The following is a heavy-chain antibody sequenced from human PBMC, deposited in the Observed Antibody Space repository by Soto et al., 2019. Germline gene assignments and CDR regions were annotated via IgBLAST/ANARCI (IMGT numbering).Heavy chain of an antibody. Sequence: QVQLVQSGAEVKKPGASVKVSCKASGYTFTSYYMHWVRQAPGQGLEWMGIINPSGGSTSYAQKFQGRVTMTRDTSTSTVYMELSSLRSEDTAVYYCARNKAVVGTPGDYFDYWGQGTLVTVSS. CDR1: GYTFTSYY. CDR3: ARNKAVVGTPGDYFDY. V-gene: IGHV1-46*03. J-gene: IGHJ4*02. D-gene: IGHD6-19*01. CDR2: INPSGGST.